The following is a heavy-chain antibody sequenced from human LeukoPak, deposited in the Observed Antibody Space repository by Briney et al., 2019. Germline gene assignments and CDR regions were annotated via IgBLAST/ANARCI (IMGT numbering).Heavy chain of an antibody. CDR3: ARLGHDHRLWFGELIDY. D-gene: IGHD3-10*01. V-gene: IGHV4-39*07. Sequence: PSETLSLTCTVSGGSISSSSYYWGWIRQPPGKGLEWIGSIYYSGSTYYNPSLKSRVTISVDTSKNQFSLKLSSVTAADTAVYYCARLGHDHRLWFGELIDYWGQGTLVTVSS. CDR1: GGSISSSSYY. J-gene: IGHJ4*02. CDR2: IYYSGST.